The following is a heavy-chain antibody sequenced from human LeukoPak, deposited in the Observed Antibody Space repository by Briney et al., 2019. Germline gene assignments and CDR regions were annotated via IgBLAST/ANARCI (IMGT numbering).Heavy chain of an antibody. Sequence: GESLKISCKGSGYRFSSYWIGWVRQMPGKGLEWMGIIYPGDSDTRYSPSFQGQVTISADKSISTAYLQWSSLKASDTAMYYCARRLRPLGFGELRASWFDPWGQGTLVTVSS. CDR3: ARRLRPLGFGELRASWFDP. CDR2: IYPGDSDT. V-gene: IGHV5-51*01. D-gene: IGHD3-10*01. CDR1: GYRFSSYW. J-gene: IGHJ5*02.